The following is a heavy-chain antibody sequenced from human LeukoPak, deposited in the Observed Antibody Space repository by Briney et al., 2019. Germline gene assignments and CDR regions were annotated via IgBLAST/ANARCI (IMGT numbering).Heavy chain of an antibody. D-gene: IGHD6-19*01. V-gene: IGHV4-34*01. Sequence: SETLSLTCAVYGGSFRGYYWSWIRQPPGKGLEWIGEINHSGSTNYNPSLKSRVTISVDTSKNQFSLQLSSVTAADTAVYYCARGAGVAVYWYFDLWGRGTLVTVSS. J-gene: IGHJ2*01. CDR1: GGSFRGYY. CDR2: INHSGST. CDR3: ARGAGVAVYWYFDL.